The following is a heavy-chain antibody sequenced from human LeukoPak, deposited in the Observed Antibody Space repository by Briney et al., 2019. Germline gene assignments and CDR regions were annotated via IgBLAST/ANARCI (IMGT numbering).Heavy chain of an antibody. CDR3: AKGVYQSCTTRWHADF. V-gene: IGHV3-23*01. J-gene: IGHJ4*02. CDR2: IGPGGVTT. CDR1: GFTFTNYA. D-gene: IGHD2-8*01. Sequence: GGSLRLSCAASGFTFTNYAMTWVRQAPGKGLEWVSGIGPGGVTTYYADSVRGRFTISRYNSRNTLYLQMNSLRAEDTASYYCAKGVYQSCTTRWHADFWGQGTLVTVSS.